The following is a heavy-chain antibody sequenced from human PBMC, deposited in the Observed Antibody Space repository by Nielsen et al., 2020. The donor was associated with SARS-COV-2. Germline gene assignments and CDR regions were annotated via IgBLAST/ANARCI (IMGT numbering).Heavy chain of an antibody. CDR1: GYTFTGYY. V-gene: IGHV1-8*02. CDR2: MNPNSGNT. CDR3: AKSDIVVVPAAIRGYYYYYGMDV. Sequence: ASVKVSCKASGYTFTGYYMHWVRQAPGQGLEWMGWMNPNSGNTGYAQKFQGRVTMTRNTSISTAYMELSSLRSEDTAVYYCAKSDIVVVPAAIRGYYYYYGMDVWGQGTTVTVSS. D-gene: IGHD2-2*02. J-gene: IGHJ6*02.